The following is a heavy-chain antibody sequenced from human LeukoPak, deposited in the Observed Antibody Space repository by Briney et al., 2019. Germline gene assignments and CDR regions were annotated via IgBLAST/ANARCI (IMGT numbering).Heavy chain of an antibody. Sequence: GESLKISCKGSGYSFTNYWIAWVRQMPGKGLEWMGIIYPGDSDTRYGPSFRGQVTISTDTSISTAFLQWSSLKASDTAIYYCARQFGVASVDSWGQGTLVTVPS. D-gene: IGHD3-3*01. CDR1: GYSFTNYW. CDR3: ARQFGVASVDS. J-gene: IGHJ4*02. V-gene: IGHV5-51*01. CDR2: IYPGDSDT.